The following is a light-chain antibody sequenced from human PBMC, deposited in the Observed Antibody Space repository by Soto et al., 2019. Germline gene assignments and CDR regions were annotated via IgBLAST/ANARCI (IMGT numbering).Light chain of an antibody. J-gene: IGKJ1*01. CDR3: QQYGDSPWT. V-gene: IGKV2D-29*01. Sequence: DIVMTQTPLSLSVTPGQPASISCKPSQSLLHSDGKTYLYWYLQKPGQPPQVLIYGVSNRVSGVPDRFSGSGSGPDFTLTISRLEPEDFAVYFCQQYGDSPWTFGQGTKVDIK. CDR2: GVS. CDR1: QSLLHSDGKTY.